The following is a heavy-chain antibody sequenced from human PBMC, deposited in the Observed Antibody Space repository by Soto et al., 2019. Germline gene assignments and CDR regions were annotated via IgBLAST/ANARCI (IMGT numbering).Heavy chain of an antibody. CDR1: GFTVSSNY. CDR2: IYSGGST. J-gene: IGHJ6*03. D-gene: IGHD2-2*01. CDR3: ARRNEGSSYSLSYYYYIDV. V-gene: IGHV3-66*01. Sequence: GGSLRLSCAASGFTVSSNYLNWVRQAPGQGLEWVSAIYSGGSTYYADSVKGRFTISRDNSKNTLYLQMNSLRAEDTAVYYCARRNEGSSYSLSYYYYIDVWGKGTTVTVSS.